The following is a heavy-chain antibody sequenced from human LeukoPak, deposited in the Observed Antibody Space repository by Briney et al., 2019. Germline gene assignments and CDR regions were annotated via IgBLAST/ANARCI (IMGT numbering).Heavy chain of an antibody. CDR1: GFTFDDYG. V-gene: IGHV3-20*04. CDR3: ARAPRAPRSSSWYVPHFDY. J-gene: IGHJ4*02. CDR2: INWNGGST. Sequence: PGGSLRLSCAASGFTFDDYGMSWVRQAPGKGLEWVSGINWNGGSTGYADSVKGRFTISRDNAKNSLYLQMNSLRAEDTAVYYCARAPRAPRSSSWYVPHFDYWGQGTLVTVSS. D-gene: IGHD6-13*01.